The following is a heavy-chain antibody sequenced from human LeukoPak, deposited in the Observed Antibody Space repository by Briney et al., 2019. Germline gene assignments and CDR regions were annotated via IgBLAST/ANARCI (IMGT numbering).Heavy chain of an antibody. CDR3: ARSIGLTGGGVDV. Sequence: PGGSLRPSCAASGFTFSDYNMNWVRQAPGKGLEWVSYITDSGSAVHYADSVKGRFTISRDNAKNSLYLQMNSLRAEDTAVYYCARSIGLTGGGVDVWGQGTTVTVSS. CDR2: ITDSGSAV. D-gene: IGHD3-9*01. V-gene: IGHV3-11*01. J-gene: IGHJ6*02. CDR1: GFTFSDYN.